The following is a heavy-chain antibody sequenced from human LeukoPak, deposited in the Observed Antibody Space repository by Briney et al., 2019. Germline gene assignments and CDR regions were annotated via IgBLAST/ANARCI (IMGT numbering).Heavy chain of an antibody. CDR3: ARGYAPAATEEYYYYYYGMDV. D-gene: IGHD2-2*01. Sequence: PGGSLRLSCSASGFTFSTYAMHWVRQAPGKGLEYVSAISSNGGSTYYANSVKGRFTISRDNSKNTLYLQMGGLRAEDMAVYYCARGYAPAATEEYYYYYYGMDVWGQGTTVTVSS. CDR1: GFTFSTYA. CDR2: ISSNGGST. V-gene: IGHV3-64*01. J-gene: IGHJ6*02.